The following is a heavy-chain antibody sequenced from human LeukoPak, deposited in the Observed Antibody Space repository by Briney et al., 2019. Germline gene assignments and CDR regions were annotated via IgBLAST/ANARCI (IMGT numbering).Heavy chain of an antibody. J-gene: IGHJ4*02. CDR1: GYFFNSYW. CDR3: ARSGWGGFKLYSSGWYNY. V-gene: IGHV5-51*01. D-gene: IGHD6-19*01. Sequence: GESLRISCKGSGYFFNSYWIGWVRQMPGKGLEWMGIIYPGDSDTTYSPSFQGQVTISADKSISTAYLQWSSLKDSDTAMYYCARSGWGGFKLYSSGWYNYWGQGTLVTVSS. CDR2: IYPGDSDT.